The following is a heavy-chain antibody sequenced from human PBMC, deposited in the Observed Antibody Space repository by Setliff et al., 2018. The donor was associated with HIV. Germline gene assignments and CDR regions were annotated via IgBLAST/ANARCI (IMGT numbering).Heavy chain of an antibody. V-gene: IGHV3-66*02. CDR3: ARDLDVSGSYDY. Sequence: PGGSLRLSCEASGFSVSGNYMTWVRQAPGKGLEWVSVTYYVGTTNYADSVKGRFTVSRDTSKNTLYLQMNNLKVDDTALYFCARDLDVSGSYDYWGQGTQVTVSS. CDR1: GFSVSGNY. J-gene: IGHJ4*02. CDR2: TYYVGTT. D-gene: IGHD1-26*01.